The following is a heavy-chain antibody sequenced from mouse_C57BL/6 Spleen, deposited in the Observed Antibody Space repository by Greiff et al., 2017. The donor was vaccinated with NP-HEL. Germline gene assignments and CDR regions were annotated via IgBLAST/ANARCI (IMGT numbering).Heavy chain of an antibody. Sequence: VQLQQPGAELVRPGTSVKLSCKASGYTFTSYWMHWVKQRPGQGLEWIGVIDPSDSYTNYNQKFKGKATLTVDTSSSTAYMQLSSLTSEDSAVYYCAMGYYGSSYFAYWGQGTLVTVSA. D-gene: IGHD1-1*01. CDR2: IDPSDSYT. CDR3: AMGYYGSSYFAY. CDR1: GYTFTSYW. J-gene: IGHJ3*01. V-gene: IGHV1-59*01.